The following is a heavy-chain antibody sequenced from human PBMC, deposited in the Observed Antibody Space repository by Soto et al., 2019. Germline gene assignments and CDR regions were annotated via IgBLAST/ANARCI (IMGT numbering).Heavy chain of an antibody. CDR2: IYPGDSDT. D-gene: IGHD3-10*01. V-gene: IGHV5-51*01. Sequence: PGESLKISCKGSGYSFTSYWIGWVRQMPGKGLEWMGIIYPGDSDTRYSPSFQGQVTISADKSISTAYLQWSSLKASDTAVYYCARRYYYGSGSLVPGVGGMDVWGQGTTVTVSS. CDR1: GYSFTSYW. J-gene: IGHJ6*02. CDR3: ARRYYYGSGSLVPGVGGMDV.